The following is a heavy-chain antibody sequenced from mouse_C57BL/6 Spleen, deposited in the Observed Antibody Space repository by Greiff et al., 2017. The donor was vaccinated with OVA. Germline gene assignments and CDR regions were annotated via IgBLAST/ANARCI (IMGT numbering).Heavy chain of an antibody. Sequence: VQLQQSGPELVKPGASVKISCKASGYTFTDYYMTWVKQSHGKSLEWIGDINPNNGGTRYNQKFKGKATLTVDKSYRTAYMELRNHTSVDSSVYYCALFYYCGSSYYAMDYWGQGTSVTVSA. V-gene: IGHV1-26*01. D-gene: IGHD1-1*01. CDR3: ALFYYCGSSYYAMDY. CDR1: GYTFTDYY. J-gene: IGHJ4*01. CDR2: INPNNGGT.